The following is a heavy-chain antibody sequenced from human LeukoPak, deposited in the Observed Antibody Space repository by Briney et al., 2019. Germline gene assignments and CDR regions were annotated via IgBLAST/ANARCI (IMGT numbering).Heavy chain of an antibody. J-gene: IGHJ4*02. CDR3: ARTYYDFWSGHGFDY. CDR1: GGTFSSYA. Sequence: SVKVPCKASGGTFSSYAISWVRQAPGQGLEWMGGIIPIFGTANYAQKFQGRVTITADESTSTAYMELSSLRSEDTAVYYCARTYYDFWSGHGFDYWGQGTLVTVSS. CDR2: IIPIFGTA. D-gene: IGHD3-3*01. V-gene: IGHV1-69*13.